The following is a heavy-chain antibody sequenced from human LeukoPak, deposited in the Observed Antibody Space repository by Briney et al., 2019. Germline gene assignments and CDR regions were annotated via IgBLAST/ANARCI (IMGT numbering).Heavy chain of an antibody. CDR3: ARDGPAQMVDFDY. Sequence: PGDSVKVPCKASGYTFSGTGWYLYWLRQAPGQGLECMGWIYPYTGATHYAQKFQGRVAMTRDTSISTAYMELSRLRPDDTAVYYCARDGPAQMVDFDYWGQGTLVTVSS. CDR2: IYPYTGAT. V-gene: IGHV1-2*02. J-gene: IGHJ4*02. CDR1: GYTFSGTGWY. D-gene: IGHD3-10*01.